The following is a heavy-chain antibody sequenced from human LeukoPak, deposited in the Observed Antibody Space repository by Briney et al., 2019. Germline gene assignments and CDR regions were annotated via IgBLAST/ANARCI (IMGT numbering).Heavy chain of an antibody. CDR3: ARDFVSAGGELPFDS. CDR1: GGSISSYY. Sequence: SETLSLTCTVSGGSISSYYWSWIRQPPGKGLEWIGYIYYSGSTNYNPSLKSRVTISVDTSRNQFSLNLSSVSAADTAVYYCARDFVSAGGELPFDSWGQGTLVTVSS. J-gene: IGHJ4*02. D-gene: IGHD1-7*01. V-gene: IGHV4-59*01. CDR2: IYYSGST.